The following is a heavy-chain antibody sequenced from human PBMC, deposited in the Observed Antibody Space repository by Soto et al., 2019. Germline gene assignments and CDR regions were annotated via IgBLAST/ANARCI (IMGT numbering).Heavy chain of an antibody. Sequence: SETLSLTCTVSGGSISSGGYYWSWIRQLRGKGLEWIGYIYSSVSTFYNPSLKSRVTISVDTSKYQFSLKLSSVAAADTAVYYCAREGGSGWPLKYWGQGTMVTVSS. J-gene: IGHJ4*02. CDR3: AREGGSGWPLKY. CDR2: IYSSVST. V-gene: IGHV4-31*03. D-gene: IGHD6-19*01. CDR1: GGSISSGGYY.